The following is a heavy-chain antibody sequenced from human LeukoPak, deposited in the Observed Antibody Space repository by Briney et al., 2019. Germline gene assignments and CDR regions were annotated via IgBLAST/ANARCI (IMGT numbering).Heavy chain of an antibody. CDR2: IYYSGTT. CDR3: ARAAYYDFWSGPRGFDY. D-gene: IGHD3-3*01. CDR1: SGSISSYY. Sequence: PSETLSLTCTVSSGSISSYYWSWIRQPPGKGLEWMGHIYYSGTTNYNPSLKSRVTISVDTSRDQFSLILTSVTAADTAVYYCARAAYYDFWSGPRGFDYWGQGTLVTVSS. J-gene: IGHJ4*02. V-gene: IGHV4-59*01.